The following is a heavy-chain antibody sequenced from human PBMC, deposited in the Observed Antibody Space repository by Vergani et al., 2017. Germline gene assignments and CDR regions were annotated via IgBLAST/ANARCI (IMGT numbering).Heavy chain of an antibody. V-gene: IGHV1-46*01. CDR3: ARDPTYYDSSGYYFDY. D-gene: IGHD3-22*01. CDR2: INPSGGST. J-gene: IGHJ4*02. Sequence: QVQLVQSGAEVKKPGSSVKVSCKASGGTFSSYAISWVRQAPGQGLEWMGIINPSGGSTSYAQKFQGRVTMTRDTYTSTVYMELSSLRSEDTAVYYCARDPTYYDSSGYYFDYWGQGTLVTVSS. CDR1: GGTFSSYA.